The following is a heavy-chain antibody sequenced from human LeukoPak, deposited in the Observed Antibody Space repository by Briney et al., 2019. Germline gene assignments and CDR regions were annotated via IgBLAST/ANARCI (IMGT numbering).Heavy chain of an antibody. CDR1: GITFNSYD. CDR2: INWNGGST. D-gene: IGHD6-19*01. Sequence: PGGSLRLSCAASGITFNSYDMHWVRHAPGKGLEWVSGINWNGGSTGYTDSVKGRFTISRDTAKNSLYLQMNSLRAEDTALYYCARLSGPGSGWTTLDYWGQGTLVTVSS. CDR3: ARLSGPGSGWTTLDY. J-gene: IGHJ4*02. V-gene: IGHV3-20*04.